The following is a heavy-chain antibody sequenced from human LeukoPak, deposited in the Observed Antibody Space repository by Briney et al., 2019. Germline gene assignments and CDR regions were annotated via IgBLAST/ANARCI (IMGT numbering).Heavy chain of an antibody. CDR1: GFTFSTFE. V-gene: IGHV3-48*03. CDR2: ISGSGNSI. D-gene: IGHD5-12*01. Sequence: PGGSLRLSCAASGFTFSTFEMNWVRQAPGKGLEWVSYISGSGNSIYADSVKGRFTISRDNSKNTLYLQMNSLRAEDTAVYYCAKGGYSGYDYVDYWGQGTLVTVSS. J-gene: IGHJ4*02. CDR3: AKGGYSGYDYVDY.